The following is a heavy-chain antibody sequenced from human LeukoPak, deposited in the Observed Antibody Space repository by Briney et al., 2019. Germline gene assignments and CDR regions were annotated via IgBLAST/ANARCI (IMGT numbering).Heavy chain of an antibody. V-gene: IGHV4-4*07. Sequence: SETLSLTCTVSGGSISSNYWIWIRQSAGKGLEWIGRIHTSGSTNYSPSLKSRVTISVDTSKNQFSLKLSSVTAADTAVYYCARENYDILTGYYYWFDPWGQGTLVTVSS. D-gene: IGHD3-9*01. CDR2: IHTSGST. J-gene: IGHJ5*02. CDR1: GGSISSNY. CDR3: ARENYDILTGYYYWFDP.